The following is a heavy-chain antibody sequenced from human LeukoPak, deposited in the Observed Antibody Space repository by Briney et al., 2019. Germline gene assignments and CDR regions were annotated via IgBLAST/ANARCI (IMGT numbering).Heavy chain of an antibody. V-gene: IGHV3-30*04. CDR2: ISYDGSNK. D-gene: IGHD1-14*01. J-gene: IGHJ6*03. Sequence: GRSLRLSCAASGFTFSSYAMHWVRQAPGKGLEWVAVISYDGSNKYYADSVKGRFTVSRDNSKNTLYLQMNSLRSEDTAVYYCATVQGSLTRNGYYYYMDVWGKGTTVTVSS. CDR1: GFTFSSYA. CDR3: ATVQGSLTRNGYYYYMDV.